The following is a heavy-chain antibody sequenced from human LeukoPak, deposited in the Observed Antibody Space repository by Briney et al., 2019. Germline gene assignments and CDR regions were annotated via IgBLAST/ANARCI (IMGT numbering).Heavy chain of an antibody. CDR2: IIPIFGTA. CDR3: ARNRYSGSYYEYYYGMDV. D-gene: IGHD1-26*01. Sequence: SVKVSCKASGGTFSIYAISWVRQAPGQGREWMGGIIPIFGTANYAQKFQGRVTITADESTSTAYMELSSLRSEDTAVYYCARNRYSGSYYEYYYGMDVWGQGTTVTVSS. J-gene: IGHJ6*02. V-gene: IGHV1-69*13. CDR1: GGTFSIYA.